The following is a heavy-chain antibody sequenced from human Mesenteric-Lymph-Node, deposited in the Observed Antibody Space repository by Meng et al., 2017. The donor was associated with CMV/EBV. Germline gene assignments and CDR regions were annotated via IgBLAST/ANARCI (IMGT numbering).Heavy chain of an antibody. D-gene: IGHD6-19*01. CDR1: GGTFSSYA. Sequence: GGTFSSYAISWVRQAPGQGLEWMGGIIPIFGTANYAQKFQGRVAITTDESTSTAYMELSSLRSDDTAVYYCARVHVAVAGTTNWFDPWGQGTLVTVSS. V-gene: IGHV1-69*05. CDR2: IIPIFGTA. J-gene: IGHJ5*02. CDR3: ARVHVAVAGTTNWFDP.